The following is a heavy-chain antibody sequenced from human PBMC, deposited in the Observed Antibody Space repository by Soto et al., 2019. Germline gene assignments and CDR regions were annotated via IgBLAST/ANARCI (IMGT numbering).Heavy chain of an antibody. V-gene: IGHV3-9*01. CDR1: GFTFDDYA. D-gene: IGHD6-13*01. CDR2: ISWNSGSI. J-gene: IGHJ4*02. CDR3: AKASSSWFGQSTGFDY. Sequence: EVQLVESGGGLVQPGRSLRLSCAASGFTFDDYAMHWVRQAPGKGLEWVSGISWNSGSIGYADSVKGRFTISRDNAKNSLYLQMNSLRAEDTALYYCAKASSSWFGQSTGFDYWGQGTLVTVSS.